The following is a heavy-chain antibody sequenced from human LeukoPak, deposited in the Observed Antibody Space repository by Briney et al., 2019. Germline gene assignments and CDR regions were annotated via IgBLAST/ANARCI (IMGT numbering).Heavy chain of an antibody. CDR3: VKDGGHTALDP. Sequence: SETLSLTCTVSGGSISSGGYYWSWIRQHPGKGLEWIGYIYYSGSTYYNPSLKSRVTISVDTSKNQFSLSLMSVTAADTAVYYCVKDGGHTALDPWGQGTQVTVSS. CDR1: GGSISSGGYY. CDR2: IYYSGST. J-gene: IGHJ5*02. V-gene: IGHV4-31*03. D-gene: IGHD3-16*01.